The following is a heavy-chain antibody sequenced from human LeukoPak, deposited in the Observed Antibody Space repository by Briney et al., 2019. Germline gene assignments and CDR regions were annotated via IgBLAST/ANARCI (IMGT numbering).Heavy chain of an antibody. CDR1: GYTFTSYD. CDR3: ARAFYVLYYYYYMDV. CDR2: MNPNSGNT. Sequence: GASVKVSCKASGYTFTSYDINWVRQATGQGLEWMGWMNPNSGNTGYAQKFQGRVTITRNTSISTAYMELSSLRSEDTAVYYCARAFYVLYYYYYMDVWGKGTTVTVSS. D-gene: IGHD3-10*02. J-gene: IGHJ6*03. V-gene: IGHV1-8*03.